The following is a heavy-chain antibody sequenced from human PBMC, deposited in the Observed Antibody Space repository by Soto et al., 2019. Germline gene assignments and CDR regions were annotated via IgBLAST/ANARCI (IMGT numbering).Heavy chain of an antibody. J-gene: IGHJ3*02. CDR1: GYSFTSYW. V-gene: IGHV5-51*01. CDR2: IYPGDPDT. CDR3: ARPGSGWYSAFDI. Sequence: GESLKISCKGSGYSFTSYWIGWVRQMPGKGLEWMGIIYPGDPDTRYSPSLQGQVTISADKSVSTAYLQWSSLKASDTAMYYCARPGSGWYSAFDIWGQGTMVTVSS. D-gene: IGHD6-19*01.